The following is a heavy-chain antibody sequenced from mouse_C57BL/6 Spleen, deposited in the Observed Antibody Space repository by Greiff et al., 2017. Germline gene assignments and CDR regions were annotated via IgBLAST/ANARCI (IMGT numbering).Heavy chain of an antibody. CDR1: GYTFTSDW. D-gene: IGHD3-3*01. CDR3: ERSGTTPFAY. CDR2: IYPSDRVT. J-gene: IGHJ3*01. Sequence: VQLQQPGAELVRPGSSVKLSGKASGYTFTSDWRDGVRQRPGPGLDWIGNIYPSDRVTHYNQKCKDKATLTVDKSSSTAYMQLSSLTSEDSAVYYCERSGTTPFAYRGQGTLVTGSA. V-gene: IGHV1-61*01.